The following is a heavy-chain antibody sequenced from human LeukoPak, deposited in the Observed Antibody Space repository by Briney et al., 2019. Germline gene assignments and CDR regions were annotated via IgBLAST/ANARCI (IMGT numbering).Heavy chain of an antibody. Sequence: GGSLRLSCAASGFSFSNYAMSWVRPAPGKGLEWVSTVSGSGGRTSYADSVKGRFTISRDNSKNTLYLQRNSLRAEDTAVYYCARASETYYFDSWGQGTLVTVSS. V-gene: IGHV3-23*01. CDR2: VSGSGGRT. D-gene: IGHD1-26*01. J-gene: IGHJ4*02. CDR3: ARASETYYFDS. CDR1: GFSFSNYA.